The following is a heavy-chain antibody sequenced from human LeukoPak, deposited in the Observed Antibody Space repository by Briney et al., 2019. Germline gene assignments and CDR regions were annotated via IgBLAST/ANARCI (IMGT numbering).Heavy chain of an antibody. Sequence: RTSETLSLTCTVSGGSISGYYWSWIRQPPGKGLEWIGYIYYSGSTNYNPSLKSRVTISVDTSKNQFSLKLSSVTAADTAVYYCARDVPGGYWGQGTPVTVSS. CDR1: GGSISGYY. CDR3: ARDVPGGY. D-gene: IGHD2-2*01. J-gene: IGHJ4*02. V-gene: IGHV4-59*01. CDR2: IYYSGST.